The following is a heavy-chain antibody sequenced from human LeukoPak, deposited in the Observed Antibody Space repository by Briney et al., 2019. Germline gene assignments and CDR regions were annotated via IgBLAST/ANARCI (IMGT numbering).Heavy chain of an antibody. CDR1: GYTFTSYG. V-gene: IGHV1-18*01. CDR3: ARDPYDVLTDYSTFDY. D-gene: IGHD3-9*01. Sequence: GSVKVSCKASGYTFTSYGISWVRQAPGQGLEWMGWISAYNGNTNYAQKLQGRVTMTTDTSTSTAYMKLRSLRSDDTAVYYCARDPYDVLTDYSTFDYWGQGTLITVSS. CDR2: ISAYNGNT. J-gene: IGHJ4*02.